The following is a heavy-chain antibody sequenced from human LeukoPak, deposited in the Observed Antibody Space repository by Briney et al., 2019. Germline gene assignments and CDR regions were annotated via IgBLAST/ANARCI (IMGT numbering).Heavy chain of an antibody. CDR2: FVLEDGER. Sequence: ASEKVFCKVSGYTLSELSIHWVRQGPGKGVEWMAGFVLEDGERIYAQKFRGRVRVTEDTSTDTAYMELSSLRSEDTAVYYCATLDLPPSTAAVASWGQGTLVTVSS. CDR1: GYTLSELS. D-gene: IGHD6-13*01. CDR3: ATLDLPPSTAAVAS. V-gene: IGHV1-24*01. J-gene: IGHJ5*01.